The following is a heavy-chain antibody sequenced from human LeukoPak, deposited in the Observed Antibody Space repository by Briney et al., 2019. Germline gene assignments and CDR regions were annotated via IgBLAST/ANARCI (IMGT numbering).Heavy chain of an antibody. CDR3: ASWPRDGYNYDYYYGMDV. J-gene: IGHJ6*02. D-gene: IGHD5-24*01. CDR1: TGAINSDF. V-gene: IGHV4-59*08. Sequence: SETLSLTCTVSTGAINSDFWAWIRQPPGQGLEWIGYVSYSGSTNYSPSLKSRVTISVDTSKNQFSLKMKSLTAADTAVYYCASWPRDGYNYDYYYGMDVWGQGTTVTVSS. CDR2: VSYSGST.